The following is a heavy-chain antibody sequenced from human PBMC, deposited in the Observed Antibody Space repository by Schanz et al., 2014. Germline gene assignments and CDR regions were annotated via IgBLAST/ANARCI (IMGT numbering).Heavy chain of an antibody. Sequence: EVQLVESGGCLVKPWGSLRLSCAASGFTFSSYSMNWVRQAPGKGLEWVSSISSSSSYIYYADSVKGRFTISRDNAKNSLYLQMNSLRAEDTAVYYCARVVRLAYCGGDCYSGGYFDLWGRGTLVTVSS. D-gene: IGHD2-21*01. CDR2: ISSSSSYI. V-gene: IGHV3-21*01. CDR3: ARVVRLAYCGGDCYSGGYFDL. J-gene: IGHJ2*01. CDR1: GFTFSSYS.